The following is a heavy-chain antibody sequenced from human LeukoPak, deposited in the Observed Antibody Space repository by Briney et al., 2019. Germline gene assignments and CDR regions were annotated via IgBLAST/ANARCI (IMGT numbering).Heavy chain of an antibody. CDR3: AREPVLRYFDWYLPGYYYYYMDV. Sequence: SETLSLTCTVSGGSISSSSYYWGWIRQPPGKGLEWIGSIYYSGSTYYNPSLKSRVTISVDTSKNQFSLKLSSVAAADTAVYYCAREPVLRYFDWYLPGYYYYYMDVWGKGTTVTVSS. V-gene: IGHV4-39*07. CDR2: IYYSGST. D-gene: IGHD3-9*01. CDR1: GGSISSSSYY. J-gene: IGHJ6*03.